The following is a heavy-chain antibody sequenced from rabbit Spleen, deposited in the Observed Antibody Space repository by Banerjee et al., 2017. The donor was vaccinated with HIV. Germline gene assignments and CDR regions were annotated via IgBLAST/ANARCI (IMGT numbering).Heavy chain of an antibody. D-gene: IGHD1-1*01. Sequence: QSLEESGGDLVKPGASLTLTCTASGFSFSGSHYMCWVRQAPGKGLEWIACIYAGSSGTTYYTSWAKGRFTISKTSSTTVTLRMTSLTAADTATYFCARDLVGVIGWNFYLWGPGTLVTVS. J-gene: IGHJ4*01. CDR2: IYAGSSGTT. V-gene: IGHV1S40*01. CDR1: GFSFSGSHY. CDR3: ARDLVGVIGWNFYL.